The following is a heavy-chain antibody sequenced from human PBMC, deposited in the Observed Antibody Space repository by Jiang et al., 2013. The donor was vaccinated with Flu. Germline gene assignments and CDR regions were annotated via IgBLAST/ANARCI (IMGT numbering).Heavy chain of an antibody. Sequence: CGAEVKKPGASVKVSCKASGYTFTSYGISWVRQAPGQGLEWMGWISAYNGNTNYAQKLQGRVTMTTDTSTSTAYMELRSLRSDDTAVYYCARDAAHDYGDQSDAFDIWGQGTMVTVSS. V-gene: IGHV1-18*01. D-gene: IGHD4-17*01. CDR2: ISAYNGNT. J-gene: IGHJ3*02. CDR3: ARDAAHDYGDQSDAFDI. CDR1: GYTFTSYG.